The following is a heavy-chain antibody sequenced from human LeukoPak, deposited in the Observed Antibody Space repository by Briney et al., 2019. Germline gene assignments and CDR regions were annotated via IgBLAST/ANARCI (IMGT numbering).Heavy chain of an antibody. J-gene: IGHJ4*02. CDR2: INPNSGGT. CDR1: GYTFTGYY. D-gene: IGHD3-3*01. Sequence: ASVKVSCKASGYTFTGYYMHWVRQAPGQGLEWMGWINPNSGGTNYAQKFQGRVTMTRDTSISTAYMELSRLRFDDTAVYYCALWSGYYPPDPDYWGQGTLVTVSS. V-gene: IGHV1-2*02. CDR3: ALWSGYYPPDPDY.